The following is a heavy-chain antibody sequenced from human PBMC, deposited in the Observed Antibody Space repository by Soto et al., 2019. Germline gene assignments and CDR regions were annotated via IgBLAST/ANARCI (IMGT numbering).Heavy chain of an antibody. CDR2: ISGSGGST. D-gene: IGHD5-18*01. Sequence: PGGSLRLSCAASGFTFSRYAMSWVRQAPGKGLEWVSEISGSGGSTYYADSVKGRFTISRDNSKNTLYLQVNSLRAEDTAVYYCAKGGGSEYSYGIDYWGQGTLVTVSS. V-gene: IGHV3-23*01. J-gene: IGHJ4*02. CDR3: AKGGGSEYSYGIDY. CDR1: GFTFSRYA.